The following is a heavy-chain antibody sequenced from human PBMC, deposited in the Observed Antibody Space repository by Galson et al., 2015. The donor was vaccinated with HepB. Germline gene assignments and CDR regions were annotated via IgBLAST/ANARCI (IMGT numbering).Heavy chain of an antibody. CDR1: GFTFSSYA. J-gene: IGHJ6*02. V-gene: IGHV3-30-3*01. D-gene: IGHD5-18*01. Sequence: SLRLSCAASGFTFSSYAMHWVRQAPGKGLEWVAVISYDGSNKYYADSVKGRLTISRDNSKNTLYLQMNSLRAEDTAVYYCARDIEQLWLQGGMAVWGQGTTVTVSS. CDR3: ARDIEQLWLQGGMAV. CDR2: ISYDGSNK.